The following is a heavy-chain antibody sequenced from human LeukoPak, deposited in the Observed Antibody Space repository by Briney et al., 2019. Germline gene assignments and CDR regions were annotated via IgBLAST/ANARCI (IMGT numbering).Heavy chain of an antibody. J-gene: IGHJ4*02. Sequence: SETLSLTCTISGYSISSGYYWCWLRQPPGKGLEGIGSIYHSGSTYYNPSLESLVTISLDTSENQFYLKLSSVTAADTAVYYCARDLYSSGWGYFDYWGQGTLVTVSS. V-gene: IGHV4-38-2*02. CDR3: ARDLYSSGWGYFDY. D-gene: IGHD6-19*01. CDR2: IYHSGST. CDR1: GYSISSGYY.